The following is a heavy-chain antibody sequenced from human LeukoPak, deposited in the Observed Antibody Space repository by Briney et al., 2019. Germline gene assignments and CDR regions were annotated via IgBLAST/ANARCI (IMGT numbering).Heavy chain of an antibody. CDR3: AREEYYYDSSGMGDYFDY. CDR1: GYTFTSYA. J-gene: IGHJ4*02. D-gene: IGHD3-22*01. CDR2: INTNTGNS. V-gene: IGHV7-4-1*02. Sequence: ASVKVSCKASGYTFTSYAMNWVRQAPGQGLEWMGWINTNTGNSTYAQGFTGRFVFSLDTSVSTAYLQISSLKAEDTAVYYCAREEYYYDSSGMGDYFDYWGQGTLVTVSS.